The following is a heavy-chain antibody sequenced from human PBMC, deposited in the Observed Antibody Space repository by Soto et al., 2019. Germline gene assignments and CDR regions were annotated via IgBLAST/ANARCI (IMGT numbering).Heavy chain of an antibody. J-gene: IGHJ6*02. V-gene: IGHV1-69*01. CDR3: ARLRSGTMGPYYYGMDF. Sequence: QVQLVQSGAEVQKPGSSVKVSCKASGGTFSSYAISWVRQAPGQGLEWMGGIIPIFGTANYAQKFQGRVTITADESTSTAYMERSSLRSEDTAVYYCARLRSGTMGPYYYGMDFWGQGTTVTVSS. CDR1: GGTFSSYA. D-gene: IGHD3-10*01. CDR2: IIPIFGTA.